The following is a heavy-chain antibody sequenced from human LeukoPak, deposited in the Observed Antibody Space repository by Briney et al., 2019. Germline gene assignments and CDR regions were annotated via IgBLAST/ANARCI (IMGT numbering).Heavy chain of an antibody. D-gene: IGHD1-20*01. CDR1: GGTFSSYA. CDR2: IIPIFGTA. J-gene: IGHJ6*03. CDR3: ARDLRRGITGIPYYYYYMDV. V-gene: IGHV1-69*13. Sequence: GASVKVSCKASGGTFSSYAISWVRQAPGQGLEWMGGIIPIFGTANYAQKFQGRVTITADESTSTAYMELSSLRAEDTAVYYCARDLRRGITGIPYYYYYMDVWGKGTTVTVSS.